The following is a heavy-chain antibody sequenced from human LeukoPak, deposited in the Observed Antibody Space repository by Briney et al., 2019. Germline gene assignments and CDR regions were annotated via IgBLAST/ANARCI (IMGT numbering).Heavy chain of an antibody. J-gene: IGHJ6*02. CDR2: IYYSGGT. V-gene: IGHV4-30-4*01. CDR3: ARGVEMATIRSGMDV. D-gene: IGHD5-24*01. Sequence: SQTLPLTCTVSGGSISSGDYYWSWIRQPPGKGLEWIGYIYYSGGTYYNPSLKSRVTISVDTSKNQFSLKLSSVTAADTAVYYCARGVEMATIRSGMDVWGQGTTVTVSS. CDR1: GGSISSGDYY.